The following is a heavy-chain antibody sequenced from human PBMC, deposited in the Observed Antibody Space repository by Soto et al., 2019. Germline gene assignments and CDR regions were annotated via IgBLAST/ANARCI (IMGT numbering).Heavy chain of an antibody. Sequence: EVQRLDSGGGLVQPGWYLRLSCAASGFTFSNYAMSWVRQDPGKGLEWVSGVGGSGDSTYYADSVKGRFTISRDNSKDTLYLQMNSLRAEDTAVYYCAKSPLGYCSGGSCYPPHYFDYWGQGTLVTVSS. D-gene: IGHD2-15*01. CDR3: AKSPLGYCSGGSCYPPHYFDY. V-gene: IGHV3-23*01. CDR1: GFTFSNYA. CDR2: VGGSGDST. J-gene: IGHJ4*02.